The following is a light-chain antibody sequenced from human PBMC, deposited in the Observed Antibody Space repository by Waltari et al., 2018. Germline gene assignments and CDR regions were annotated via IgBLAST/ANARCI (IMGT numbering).Light chain of an antibody. CDR2: AAS. Sequence: DIQMTQSPSSLSASVGDRVTITCGASQGISNYLSWYQQKPGKAPKRLIYAASSLESEVPSRFSGSGSGTEFILTISSLQPEDFATYYCLQYNSKPFTFGPGTKLDIK. V-gene: IGKV1-17*01. CDR1: QGISNY. CDR3: LQYNSKPFT. J-gene: IGKJ3*01.